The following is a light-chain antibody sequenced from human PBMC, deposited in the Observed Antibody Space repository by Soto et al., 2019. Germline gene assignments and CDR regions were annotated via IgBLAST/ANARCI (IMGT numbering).Light chain of an antibody. CDR2: YHSDSNK. CDR3: GTWHSNARV. CDR1: RCFRGGDLW. Sequence: QSVLTQPSFPSASSGATVRLTRKPSRCFRGGDLWQRWDQLKPGNPPRYLLYYHSDSNKGQGSGVPSRFSGSNDASAKAGILRISGLQPEDEADYYCGTWHSNARVFGGGTKLTVL. J-gene: IGLJ3*02. V-gene: IGLV5-52*01.